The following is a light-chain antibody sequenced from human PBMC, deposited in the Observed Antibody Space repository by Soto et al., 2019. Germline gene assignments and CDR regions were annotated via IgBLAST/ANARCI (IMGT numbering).Light chain of an antibody. V-gene: IGKV3-20*01. Sequence: EILLTQSPCTLSLYPGERATLSCRASQSVSSSYLAWYQQKPGQAPRLLIYGASSRATGIPDRFSGSGSGTDFTLTISRLEPEDFAVYYCQQYGSSPFTFGQGTRLRLN. J-gene: IGKJ5*01. CDR3: QQYGSSPFT. CDR1: QSVSSSY. CDR2: GAS.